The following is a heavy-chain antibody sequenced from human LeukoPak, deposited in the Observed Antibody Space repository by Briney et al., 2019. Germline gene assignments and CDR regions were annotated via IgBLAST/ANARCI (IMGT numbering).Heavy chain of an antibody. D-gene: IGHD3-3*01. CDR3: AKSSTYYDFWSGYYMDYYYYYMDV. J-gene: IGHJ6*03. V-gene: IGHV3-23*01. CDR2: ISGSGGST. Sequence: GGSLRLSCAASGFTFSSYAMSWVRQAPGKGLEWVSAISGSGGSTYYADSVKGRFAISRDNSKNTLYLQMNSLRAEDTAVYYCAKSSTYYDFWSGYYMDYYYYYMDVWGKGTTVTVSS. CDR1: GFTFSSYA.